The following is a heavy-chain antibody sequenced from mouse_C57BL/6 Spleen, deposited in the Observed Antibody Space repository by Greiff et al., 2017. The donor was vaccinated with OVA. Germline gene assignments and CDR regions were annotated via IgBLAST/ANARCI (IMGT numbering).Heavy chain of an antibody. V-gene: IGHV5-4*03. CDR2: ISDGGSYT. CDR1: GFTFSSYA. Sequence: EVKVVESGGGLVKPGGSLKLSCAASGFTFSSYAMSWVRQTPEKRLEWVATISDGGSYTYYPDNVKGRFTISRDNAKNNLYLQMSHLKTEDTAMYYCARVRQLRLYFDYWGQGTTLTVSS. CDR3: ARVRQLRLYFDY. J-gene: IGHJ2*01. D-gene: IGHD3-2*02.